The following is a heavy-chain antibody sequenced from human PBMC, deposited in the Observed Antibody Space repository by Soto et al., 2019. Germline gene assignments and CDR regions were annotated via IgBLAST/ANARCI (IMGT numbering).Heavy chain of an antibody. V-gene: IGHV4-34*01. Sequence: SETLSLTCAVYGGSFSGYYWSWIRQPPGKGLEWIGEINHSGSTNYNPSLKSRVTISVDTSKNQFSLKLSSVTAADTAVYYCARAFYVVVPAASPPGNYYYYYGMDVWGQGTTVTVSS. CDR2: INHSGST. CDR3: ARAFYVVVPAASPPGNYYYYYGMDV. J-gene: IGHJ6*02. CDR1: GGSFSGYY. D-gene: IGHD2-2*01.